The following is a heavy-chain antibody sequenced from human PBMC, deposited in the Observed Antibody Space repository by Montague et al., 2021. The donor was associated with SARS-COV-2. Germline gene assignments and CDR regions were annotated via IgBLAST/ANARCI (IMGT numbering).Heavy chain of an antibody. CDR2: IYYSGNT. V-gene: IGHV4-39*01. Sequence: ETPSLTCTVSGGSISSSSYYWGWIRQPPGKGLEWIGNIYYSGNTYYKPSLKSRVTISVDTSKNQFSLKLSSVTAADTAVYYCARYPFSITIFWRADRYGVDDWGQGTTVTVSS. CDR1: GGSISSSSYY. J-gene: IGHJ6*02. CDR3: ARYPFSITIFWRADRYGVDD. D-gene: IGHD3-3*01.